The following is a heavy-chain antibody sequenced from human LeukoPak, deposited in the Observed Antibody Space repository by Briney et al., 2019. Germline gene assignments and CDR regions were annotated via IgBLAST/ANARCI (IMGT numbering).Heavy chain of an antibody. D-gene: IGHD3-22*01. CDR2: MNPKSGNT. Sequence: ASVKVSCKASGYTFSSYDINWVRQATGQGLEWMGWMNPKSGNTGYAQKFQGRVIMTRNTSVSTAYMELSSLRSEDTAVYYCARASWDSSGHFYWYFDLWGRGTLVTVSS. CDR1: GYTFSSYD. V-gene: IGHV1-8*01. J-gene: IGHJ2*01. CDR3: ARASWDSSGHFYWYFDL.